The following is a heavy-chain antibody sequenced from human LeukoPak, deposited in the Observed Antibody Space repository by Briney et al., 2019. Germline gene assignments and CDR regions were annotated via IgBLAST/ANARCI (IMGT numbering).Heavy chain of an antibody. Sequence: VASVKVSCKVSGYTLTELSMHWVRQAPGKGLEWMGIINPSGGSTSYAQKFQGRVTMTRDTSTSTVYMELSSLRSEDTAVYYCARASGGYGDYYYYMDVWGKGTTVTISS. D-gene: IGHD4-17*01. CDR2: INPSGGST. CDR3: ARASGGYGDYYYYMDV. CDR1: GYTLTELS. J-gene: IGHJ6*03. V-gene: IGHV1-46*01.